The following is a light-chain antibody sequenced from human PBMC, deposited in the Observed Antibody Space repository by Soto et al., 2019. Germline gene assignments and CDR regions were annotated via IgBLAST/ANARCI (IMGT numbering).Light chain of an antibody. CDR1: SSNIGAGYD. J-gene: IGLJ3*02. CDR3: QSCDSSVSGWV. V-gene: IGLV1-40*01. CDR2: GNS. Sequence: QSVLTQPPSVSGAPGQRVTISCTGSSSNIGAGYDVHWYQQLPGTAPKLLIYGNSNRPSGVPDRFSGSKSGTSASLAIAGGQAEDEADYYCQSCDSSVSGWVFGGGTKLTVL.